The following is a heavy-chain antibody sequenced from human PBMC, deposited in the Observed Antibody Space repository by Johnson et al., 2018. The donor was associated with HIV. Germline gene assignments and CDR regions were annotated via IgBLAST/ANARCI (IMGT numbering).Heavy chain of an antibody. CDR3: AKGDILTGYSFDI. Sequence: QVQLVESGGGVVQPGRSLRLSCAASGFTFSSYGMHWVRQAPGKGLEWVAFIWYDGSDKYYADSVKGRFTISRDNSKNTLYLQMNSLRAEDTAVYYCAKGDILTGYSFDIWGQGTMVTVSS. CDR2: IWYDGSDK. D-gene: IGHD3-9*01. CDR1: GFTFSSYG. V-gene: IGHV3-33*06. J-gene: IGHJ3*02.